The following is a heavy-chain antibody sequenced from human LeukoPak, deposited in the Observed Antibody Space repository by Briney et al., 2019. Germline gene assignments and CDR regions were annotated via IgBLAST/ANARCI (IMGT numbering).Heavy chain of an antibody. J-gene: IGHJ6*02. D-gene: IGHD6-19*01. CDR3: AKIAVAGNYYYYGMDV. CDR1: VGSIIRCSYY. CDR2: IYTSWRT. Sequence: SQTLSLTRTVTVGSIIRCSYYWSWIRQPAGKGLEWIGRIYTSWRTNYNPPLKSRVTISVDTSKNQFSLKLSSVTAADTAVYYCAKIAVAGNYYYYGMDVWGQGTTVTVSS. V-gene: IGHV4-61*02.